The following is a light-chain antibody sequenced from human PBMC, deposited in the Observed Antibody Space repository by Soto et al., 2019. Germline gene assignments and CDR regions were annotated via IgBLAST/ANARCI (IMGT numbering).Light chain of an antibody. CDR2: AAS. CDR3: QQYGNSPWA. CDR1: QSVSRF. J-gene: IGKJ1*01. V-gene: IGKV3-15*01. Sequence: EIVLTQSPGTLALSPGDRATLSCRASQSVSRFLAWYQQKPGQSPRLLIYAASTRATGVPARFSGSGSGTEFTLTISSLQSEDFAVYYCQQYGNSPWAFGQGTKVDIK.